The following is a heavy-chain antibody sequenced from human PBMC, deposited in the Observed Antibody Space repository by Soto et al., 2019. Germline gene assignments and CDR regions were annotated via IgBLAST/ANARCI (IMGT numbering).Heavy chain of an antibody. V-gene: IGHV4-59*07. Sequence: PSDTPSITCSVSGDSISTYYWTWIRQPPGKGLEWIGYTHYRGSTTYNPSLKSRVTMLIDTSKDQFSLKLTSVTTADTAVYYCARHLSSSTSDIDFWGQGTLVTVSS. J-gene: IGHJ4*02. D-gene: IGHD2-2*01. CDR3: ARHLSSSTSDIDF. CDR2: THYRGST. CDR1: GDSISTYY.